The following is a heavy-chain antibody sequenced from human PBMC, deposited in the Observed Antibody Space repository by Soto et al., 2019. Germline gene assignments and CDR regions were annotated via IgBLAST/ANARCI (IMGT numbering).Heavy chain of an antibody. D-gene: IGHD3-22*01. J-gene: IGHJ5*02. Sequence: SETLSLTYTVSGGSISSYYWSWIRQPPGKGLEWIGYIYYSGSTNYNPSLKSRVTISVDTSKNQFSLKLSSVTAADTAVYYCARYDSSGYSRWFDPWGQGTLVTVSS. V-gene: IGHV4-59*01. CDR1: GGSISSYY. CDR2: IYYSGST. CDR3: ARYDSSGYSRWFDP.